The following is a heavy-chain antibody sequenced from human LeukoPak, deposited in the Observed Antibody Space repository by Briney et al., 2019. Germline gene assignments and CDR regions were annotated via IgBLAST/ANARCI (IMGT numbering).Heavy chain of an antibody. CDR3: ARSGSAYDYPFDY. CDR2: IYYNGGT. CDR1: GGSVSSDDHY. V-gene: IGHV4-61*08. J-gene: IGHJ4*02. D-gene: IGHD5-12*01. Sequence: SETLSLTCAVSGGSVSSDDHYWSWIRQPPGKGLEWIGYIYYNGGTNYNPSLKSRVTISIQTSKNQFSLKLISVTAADTAVYYCARSGSAYDYPFDYRGQGALVTVSS.